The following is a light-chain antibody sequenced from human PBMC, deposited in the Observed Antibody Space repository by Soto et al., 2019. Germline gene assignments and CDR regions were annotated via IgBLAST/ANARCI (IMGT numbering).Light chain of an antibody. Sequence: DIQLTQSPSFLSASVGDRVTITCRANRGINHYVAWYQQKPGKAPKCLIYAASTLQSGVPSRLSGRGNWAEFTLTIRSLQPEDFATYYCQHVYSYPPTFGGGTRVEI. CDR3: QHVYSYPPT. CDR2: AAS. V-gene: IGKV1-9*01. CDR1: RGINHY. J-gene: IGKJ4*01.